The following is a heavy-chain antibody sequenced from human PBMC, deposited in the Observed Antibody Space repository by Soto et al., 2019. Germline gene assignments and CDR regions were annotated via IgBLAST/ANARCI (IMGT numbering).Heavy chain of an antibody. V-gene: IGHV3-30*18. J-gene: IGHJ4*02. CDR3: TKDYDFWSASVNPYFDS. D-gene: IGHD3-3*01. Sequence: ESGGGVVQPGTSLRLSCAASGFTFAHYAMHWVRQSPGKALEWVAFMSHDENRKLYSDSVKGRFTISRDNSKSTLYLQMSRLRAEDTAVYYCTKDYDFWSASVNPYFDSWGLGTLVTVSS. CDR1: GFTFAHYA. CDR2: MSHDENRK.